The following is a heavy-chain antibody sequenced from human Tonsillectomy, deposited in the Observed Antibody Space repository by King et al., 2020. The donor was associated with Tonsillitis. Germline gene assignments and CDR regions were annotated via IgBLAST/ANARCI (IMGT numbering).Heavy chain of an antibody. CDR1: GGSISSYY. CDR3: ARDQNYYDSSGYYRGGFDY. Sequence: MQLQESGPGLVKPSETLSLTCTVSGGSISSYYWSWIRQPPGKGLEWIWYIYYSGSTNYNPSLKSRVTISVDTSKNQFSLKLSSVTAADTAVYYCARDQNYYDSSGYYRGGFDYWGQGTLVTVSS. J-gene: IGHJ4*02. CDR2: IYYSGST. V-gene: IGHV4-59*01. D-gene: IGHD3-22*01.